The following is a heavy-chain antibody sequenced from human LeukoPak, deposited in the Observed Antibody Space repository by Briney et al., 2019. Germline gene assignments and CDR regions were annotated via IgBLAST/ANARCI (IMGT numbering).Heavy chain of an antibody. V-gene: IGHV3-74*01. J-gene: IGHJ4*02. D-gene: IGHD3-22*01. CDR1: GFTFSSHW. Sequence: PGGSLRLSCAASGFTFSSHWMHWVRQAPGKGLVWVSHINSDGSITSYADSVKGRFTISRDNAKNSLYLQMNSLRDEDTAVYYCARDRAYYYDSSGYYYFDHWGQGTLVTVSS. CDR3: ARDRAYYYDSSGYYYFDH. CDR2: INSDGSIT.